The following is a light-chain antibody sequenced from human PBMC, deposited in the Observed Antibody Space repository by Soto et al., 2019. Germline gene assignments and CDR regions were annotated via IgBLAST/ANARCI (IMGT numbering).Light chain of an antibody. CDR3: QQYRSWPRT. J-gene: IGKJ1*01. V-gene: IGKV3-11*01. CDR1: QSVTSY. Sequence: EIVLTQSPATLSLSPGERATLSCRASQSVTSYLAWYQQKPGQAPRLLIYGASTRATDMPGTFSGRGSGTEFTLTITSLRPEDFGVYYCQQYRSWPRTFGQGTKVEIK. CDR2: GAS.